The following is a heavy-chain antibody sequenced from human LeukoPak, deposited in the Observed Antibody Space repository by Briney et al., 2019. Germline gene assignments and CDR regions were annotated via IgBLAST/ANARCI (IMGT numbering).Heavy chain of an antibody. CDR2: ISSSSSYI. J-gene: IGHJ3*02. CDR3: ARSTGSLHDAFDI. V-gene: IGHV3-21*01. CDR1: GFTFSSYS. D-gene: IGHD3-10*01. Sequence: GGSLRLSCAASGFTFSSYSMNWVRQAPGKGLEWVSSISSSSSYIYYADSVKGRFTISRDNAKNSLYLQMNSLRAEDTAVYYCARSTGSLHDAFDIWGQGTIVTVSS.